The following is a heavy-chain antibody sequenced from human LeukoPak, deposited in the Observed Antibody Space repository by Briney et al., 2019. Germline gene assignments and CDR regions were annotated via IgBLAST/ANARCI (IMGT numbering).Heavy chain of an antibody. CDR1: GFTFTDEY. Sequence: ASVKVSCKSSGFTFTDEYIHWERQAPGQGLEWMGWINPYSGAINYAQKFQGRVTLTRDTSISTAYMELSRLTSGDTTVYYCARDPTLQLLLVYWGQGTLVTVSS. J-gene: IGHJ4*02. D-gene: IGHD2-2*01. V-gene: IGHV1-2*02. CDR2: INPYSGAI. CDR3: ARDPTLQLLLVY.